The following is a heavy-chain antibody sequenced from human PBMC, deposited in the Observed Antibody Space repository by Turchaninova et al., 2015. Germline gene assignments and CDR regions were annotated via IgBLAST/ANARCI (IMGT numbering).Heavy chain of an antibody. CDR2: ITSSSSYI. V-gene: IGHV3-21*06. D-gene: IGHD4-17*01. CDR3: ARDTETGTRTFDY. Sequence: EVQLVXSXGGXXKPGGXLRLXXAATGFIFSGYSMNWFRQAPGKGVEWVSSITSSSSYIDYADSVKGRFTISRDNAKNSLYLQMNSLRAEDTAVYYCARDTETGTRTFDYWGQGALVTVSS. CDR1: GFIFSGYS. J-gene: IGHJ4*02.